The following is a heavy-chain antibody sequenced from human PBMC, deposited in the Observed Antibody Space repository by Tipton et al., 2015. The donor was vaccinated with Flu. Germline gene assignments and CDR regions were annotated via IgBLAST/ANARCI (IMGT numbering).Heavy chain of an antibody. Sequence: SLRLSCAASGFTFSSHAMHWVRQAPGKGLEWVAVISYDGNNRYYADSVKGRFTISRDNSKNTLSLQMSSLRAEDSAVYYCAKDASRGYQLVGGPAGFDPWGQGTLVTVSS. CDR3: AKDASRGYQLVGGPAGFDP. D-gene: IGHD1-26*01. V-gene: IGHV3-30-3*01. CDR2: ISYDGNNR. J-gene: IGHJ5*02. CDR1: GFTFSSHA.